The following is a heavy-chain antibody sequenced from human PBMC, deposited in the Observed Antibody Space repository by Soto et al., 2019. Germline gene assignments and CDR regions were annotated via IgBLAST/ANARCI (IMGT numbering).Heavy chain of an antibody. D-gene: IGHD1-1*01. CDR1: GYTFTKFA. J-gene: IGHJ4*02. CDR3: ARAIWHSDNYYFDS. V-gene: IGHV1-3*01. Sequence: ASVKVSCKASGYTFTKFAVHWVRQAPGQRLEWMGWIDAGNGKTKYSQTFQGRFSITRDTSASTAYMELNSLRSEDTAVYYCARAIWHSDNYYFDSWGQGTLVTVSS. CDR2: IDAGNGKT.